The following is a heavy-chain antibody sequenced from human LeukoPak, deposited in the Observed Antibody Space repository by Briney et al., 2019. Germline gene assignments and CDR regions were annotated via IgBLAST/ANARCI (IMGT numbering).Heavy chain of an antibody. J-gene: IGHJ5*02. Sequence: SETLSLTCTVSGGSISSSTYYWGWIRQPPGKDLEWIGSVHYSGIAYYHPSLKSRVTISVDTSRNQFSLKLSSVTAADTAVYYCAMTATVHTSYDFSWGQGTPVTVSS. CDR1: GGSISSSTYY. CDR2: VHYSGIA. V-gene: IGHV4-39*01. D-gene: IGHD3-3*01. CDR3: AMTATVHTSYDFS.